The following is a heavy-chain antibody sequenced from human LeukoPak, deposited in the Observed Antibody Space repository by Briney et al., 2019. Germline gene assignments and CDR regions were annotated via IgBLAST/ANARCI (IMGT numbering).Heavy chain of an antibody. D-gene: IGHD5-18*01. CDR2: IYYSGST. CDR3: ASTVDTAMVPYYYYYMDV. Sequence: SETLSLTCTVSGGSISSSSYYWGWIRQPPGKGLEWIGSIYYSGSTYYNPSLKSRVTISVDTSKNQFSPKLSSVTAADTAVYYCASTVDTAMVPYYYYYMDVWGKGTTVTVSS. J-gene: IGHJ6*03. V-gene: IGHV4-39*01. CDR1: GGSISSSSYY.